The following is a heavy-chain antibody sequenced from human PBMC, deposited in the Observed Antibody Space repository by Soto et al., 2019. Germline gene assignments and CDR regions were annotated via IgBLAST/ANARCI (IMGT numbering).Heavy chain of an antibody. J-gene: IGHJ4*02. D-gene: IGHD6-13*01. CDR2: IKQDGSEK. Sequence: LRLSCAASRFTFSTNWISWVRQAPGKGLEWVANIKQDGSEKYYVDSVKGRFTVSRDNAKESLYLQMNSLKTEDTAVYYCTTTPAYSKHDYWGQGTLVTVSS. V-gene: IGHV3-7*03. CDR1: RFTFSTNW. CDR3: TTTPAYSKHDY.